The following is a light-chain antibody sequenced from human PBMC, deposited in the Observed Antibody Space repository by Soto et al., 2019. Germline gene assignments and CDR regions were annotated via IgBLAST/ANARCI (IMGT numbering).Light chain of an antibody. CDR1: SSDIGGYDY. J-gene: IGLJ1*01. CDR2: DVS. CDR3: SSYTSTSAPYV. Sequence: QSVLTQPASVSGFPGQSITISCTGTSSDIGGYDYVSWYQQHPGKAPKLIIYDVSGRPSGVSNRFSGSKSANTASLTISGLQAEDEADYHCSSYTSTSAPYVFGTGTKVTAL. V-gene: IGLV2-14*03.